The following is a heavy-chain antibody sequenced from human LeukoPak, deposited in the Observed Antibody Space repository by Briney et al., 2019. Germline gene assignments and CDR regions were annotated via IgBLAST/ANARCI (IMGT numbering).Heavy chain of an antibody. CDR2: VYYSGSP. Sequence: PSETLSLTCTVSGGSISSYYWSWIRQPPGKGLEWVGFVYYSGSPIYNPSLKSRVTISVDTSKNHFSLKLSSVTAADTAVYFCARLRLSGGSFSVGWFDPWGQGIQVTVSS. D-gene: IGHD1-26*01. CDR1: GGSISSYY. CDR3: ARLRLSGGSFSVGWFDP. V-gene: IGHV4-59*08. J-gene: IGHJ5*02.